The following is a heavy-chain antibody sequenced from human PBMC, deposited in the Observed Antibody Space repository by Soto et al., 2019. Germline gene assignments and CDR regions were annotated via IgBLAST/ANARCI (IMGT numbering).Heavy chain of an antibody. J-gene: IGHJ2*01. V-gene: IGHV3-49*03. CDR3: TREPRGLVLYWYFDL. D-gene: IGHD6-19*01. CDR2: IRSKAYGGTT. Sequence: PGGSLRLSCAASGFTFSSYAMSWFRQAPGKGLEWVGFIRSKAYGGTTEYAASVKGRFTISRDDSKSIAYLQMNSLKNENTAMYYCTREPRGLVLYWYFDLWGRGTLVTVSS. CDR1: GFTFSSYA.